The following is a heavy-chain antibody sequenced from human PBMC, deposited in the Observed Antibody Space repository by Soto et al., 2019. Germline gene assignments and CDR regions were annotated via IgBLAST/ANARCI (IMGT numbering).Heavy chain of an antibody. V-gene: IGHV3-30-3*01. CDR3: AREDDYNYRYFNYGLDV. Sequence: SLRLGCAASGXNVKNYALHWVRQAPGKGLEWVAVISFDGDRKYYADSVKGRFTISRDNFQNTMYLQMNNLRVEDAALYFCAREDDYNYRYFNYGLDVWGQGTTVTVSS. CDR1: GXNVKNYA. D-gene: IGHD5-12*01. J-gene: IGHJ6*02. CDR2: ISFDGDRK.